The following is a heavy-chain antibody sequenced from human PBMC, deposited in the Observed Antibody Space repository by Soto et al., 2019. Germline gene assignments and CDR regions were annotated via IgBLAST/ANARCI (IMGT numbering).Heavy chain of an antibody. CDR1: GYSFTSYW. D-gene: IGHD2-21*02. CDR3: ARTYCGGDCYSPPGDAFDI. CDR2: IYPGDSDT. J-gene: IGHJ3*02. V-gene: IGHV5-51*01. Sequence: PGESLKISCKGSGYSFTSYWIGWVRQMPGKGLEWMGIIYPGDSDTRYSPSFQGQVTISADKSISTAYLQWSSLKASDTAMYYCARTYCGGDCYSPPGDAFDIWGQGTMVTVS.